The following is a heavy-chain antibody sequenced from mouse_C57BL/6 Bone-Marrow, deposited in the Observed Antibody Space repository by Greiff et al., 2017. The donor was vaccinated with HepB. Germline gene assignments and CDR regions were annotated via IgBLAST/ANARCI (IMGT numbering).Heavy chain of an antibody. CDR3: ASSNYKEDC. V-gene: IGHV7-3*01. D-gene: IGHD1-1*01. Sequence: EVQGVESGGGLVQPGGSLSLSCAASGFTFTDYYMSWVRQPPGKALEWLGFIRNKANGYTPEYSASVKGRFTISRDNSQSILYLQMNDLRAEDSATYYCASSNYKEDCWGQGTTLTVSS. CDR1: GFTFTDYY. J-gene: IGHJ2*01. CDR2: IRNKANGYTP.